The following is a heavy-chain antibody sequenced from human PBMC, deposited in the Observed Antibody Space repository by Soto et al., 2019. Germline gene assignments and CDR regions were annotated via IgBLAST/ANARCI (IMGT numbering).Heavy chain of an antibody. D-gene: IGHD5-18*01. CDR2: IYYSGST. CDR1: GGSISSYY. V-gene: IGHV4-59*01. CDR3: ARHFCVDTAIGRFLKTPNAAFDI. Sequence: SETLSLTCTVSGGSISSYYWSWIRQPPGKGLEWIGYIYYSGSTNYNPSLKSRVTISVDTSKNQFSLKLSSVTAADTAVYYCARHFCVDTAIGRFLKTPNAAFDIWGQGTMVTVSS. J-gene: IGHJ3*02.